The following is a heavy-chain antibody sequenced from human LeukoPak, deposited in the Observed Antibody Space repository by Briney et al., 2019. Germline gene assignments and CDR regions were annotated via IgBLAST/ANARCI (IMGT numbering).Heavy chain of an antibody. J-gene: IGHJ5*02. CDR2: ISYDGSNK. CDR1: GFTFSSYA. V-gene: IGHV3-30*04. Sequence: GGSLRLSCAASGFTFSSYAMHWVRQAPGKGLEWVAVISYDGSNKYYADSVKGRFTISRDNSKNTLYLQMNSLRAEDTAVYYCARVTGYSNRGGFDPWGQGTLVTVSS. D-gene: IGHD6-13*01. CDR3: ARVTGYSNRGGFDP.